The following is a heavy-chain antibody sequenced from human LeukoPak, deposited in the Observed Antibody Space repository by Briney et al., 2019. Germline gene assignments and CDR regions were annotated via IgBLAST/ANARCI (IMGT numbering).Heavy chain of an antibody. J-gene: IGHJ3*01. V-gene: IGHV1-8*03. CDR2: MNPNSGNT. CDR1: GYTFTNYD. CDR3: ARGHSGWLYDVFD. Sequence: GASVKVSCKASGYTFTNYDINWVRQATGQGLEWVGRMNPNSGNTGYAQKFQGRVTITRNTSISTAYMELSSLRSEDTAVYYCARGHSGWLYDVFDCGAKGQWSPSLQ. D-gene: IGHD6-19*01.